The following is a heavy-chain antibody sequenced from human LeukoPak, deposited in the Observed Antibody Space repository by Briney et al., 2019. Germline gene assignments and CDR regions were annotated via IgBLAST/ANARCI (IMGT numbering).Heavy chain of an antibody. Sequence: SETLSLTCTVFGGSISGYYWSWIRQHAGKGLEWIGRIHSSGSTNYNPSLRSRVIISVDKSRNQFSLKVRSVTAADTAEYYCAGTIAPAGSDAFDIWGKGTVVTVSS. D-gene: IGHD6-13*01. V-gene: IGHV4-4*07. J-gene: IGHJ3*02. CDR1: GGSISGYY. CDR2: IHSSGST. CDR3: AGTIAPAGSDAFDI.